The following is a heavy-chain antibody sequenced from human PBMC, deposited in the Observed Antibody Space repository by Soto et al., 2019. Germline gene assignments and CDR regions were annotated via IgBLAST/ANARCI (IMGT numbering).Heavy chain of an antibody. V-gene: IGHV1-2*04. CDR2: INPDSGAT. CDR3: ARDQSIITIGVIMTGGGMDV. CDR1: GYTFAAYS. D-gene: IGHD3-3*02. J-gene: IGHJ6*02. Sequence: ASVKVSCKASGYTFAAYSLHWVRQAPGQGLEWMGWINPDSGATNYAQKFQAWVTMTRDTSISTAYMELKRLRPDDTAVYYCARDQSIITIGVIMTGGGMDVWGQGTSVTVSS.